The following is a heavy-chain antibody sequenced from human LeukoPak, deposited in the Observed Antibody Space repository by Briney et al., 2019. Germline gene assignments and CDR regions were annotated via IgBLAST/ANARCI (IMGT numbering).Heavy chain of an antibody. D-gene: IGHD3-10*01. Sequence: SETLSLTCAVYGGSFSGYYWSWIRQPPGKGLEWIGEINHSGSTNYNPSLKSRVTISVDTSKNQFSLKLSSVTAADTAVYYCARGYYGSGSYYLEDAFDIWGQGTMVTVSS. CDR3: ARGYYGSGSYYLEDAFDI. CDR1: GGSFSGYY. V-gene: IGHV4-34*01. CDR2: INHSGST. J-gene: IGHJ3*02.